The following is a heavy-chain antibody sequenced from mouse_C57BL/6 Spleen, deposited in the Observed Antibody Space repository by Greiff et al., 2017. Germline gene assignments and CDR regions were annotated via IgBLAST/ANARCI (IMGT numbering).Heavy chain of an antibody. V-gene: IGHV1-62-2*01. Sequence: QVQLKESGAELVKPGASVKLSCKASGYTFTEYTIHWVKQRSGQGLEWIGWFYPGSGSIKYNEKFKDKATLTADKSSSTVYMELSRLTSEDSAVYFCARHERPPSGTFYAMDYWGQGTSVTVSS. J-gene: IGHJ4*01. CDR2: FYPGSGSI. D-gene: IGHD4-1*01. CDR1: GYTFTEYT. CDR3: ARHERPPSGTFYAMDY.